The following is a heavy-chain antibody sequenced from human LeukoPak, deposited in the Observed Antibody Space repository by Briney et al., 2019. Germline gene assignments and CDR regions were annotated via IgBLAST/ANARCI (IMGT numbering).Heavy chain of an antibody. CDR2: ISGSGTQT. V-gene: IGHV3-23*01. D-gene: IGHD2-15*01. CDR3: AKGHRLCTRGNCNSQVDY. Sequence: GGSLRLSCAASGFTFSSYVMHWVRQAPGKGLEWISTISGSGTQTYYADSVKGRFTISRDSSKNTVYLQLNSLGAEDTAAYYCAKGHRLCTRGNCNSQVDYWGHGTLVIVSS. CDR1: GFTFSSYV. J-gene: IGHJ4*01.